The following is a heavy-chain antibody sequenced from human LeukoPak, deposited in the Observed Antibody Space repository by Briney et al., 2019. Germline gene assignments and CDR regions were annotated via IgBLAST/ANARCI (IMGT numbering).Heavy chain of an antibody. D-gene: IGHD3-9*01. Sequence: PSETLSLTCTVSGGSISSSSYYWVWIRQPRGKGLEWIGSIYYSGSTYYNPSLKSRVTISVDTSKNQFSLKLSSVTAADTAVYYCARRTSGYFDWLFPFDYWGQGTLVTVSS. V-gene: IGHV4-39*01. CDR2: IYYSGST. CDR3: ARRTSGYFDWLFPFDY. J-gene: IGHJ4*02. CDR1: GGSISSSSYY.